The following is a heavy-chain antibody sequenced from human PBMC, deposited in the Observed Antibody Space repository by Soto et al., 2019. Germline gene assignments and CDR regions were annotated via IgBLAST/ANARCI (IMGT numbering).Heavy chain of an antibody. CDR2: VRGDGRDT. CDR1: GFTFRSHW. CDR3: ARELVAGSGSCDF. V-gene: IGHV3-74*01. D-gene: IGHD3-10*01. Sequence: PGGSLRLSCAASGFTFRSHWMHWVRQSPGKGLVWVSRVRGDGRDTNYADFVEGRFTISRDNAKNTLYLQLNSLRAEDTSVYYCARELVAGSGSCDFWGQGTLVTVSS. J-gene: IGHJ4*02.